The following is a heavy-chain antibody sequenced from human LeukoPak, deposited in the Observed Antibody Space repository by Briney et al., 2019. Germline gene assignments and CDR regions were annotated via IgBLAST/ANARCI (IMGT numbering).Heavy chain of an antibody. CDR1: GGSISSYY. J-gene: IGHJ3*02. CDR3: ARDGHYYDSSGDAFDI. V-gene: IGHV4-4*07. CDR2: IYTSGST. Sequence: PSETLSLTCTVSGGSISSYYWSWTRQPAGKGLEWIGRIYTSGSTNYNPSLKSRVTMSVDTSKNQFSLKLSSVTAADTAVYYCARDGHYYDSSGDAFDIWGQGTMVTVSS. D-gene: IGHD3-22*01.